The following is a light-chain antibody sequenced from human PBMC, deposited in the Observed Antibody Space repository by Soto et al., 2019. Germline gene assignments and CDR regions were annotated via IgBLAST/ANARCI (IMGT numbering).Light chain of an antibody. CDR1: QNINIY. J-gene: IGKJ3*01. CDR2: AAS. Sequence: DIQMTQSPSSLSASVGDRVTITCRASQNINIYLNWYQQAPGKAPKLLIYAASTLQSGVPSRFSGSGSGTDFSLSSGSLQPEDFATYFCQQSYSTPFTFGPGTKVDIK. CDR3: QQSYSTPFT. V-gene: IGKV1-39*01.